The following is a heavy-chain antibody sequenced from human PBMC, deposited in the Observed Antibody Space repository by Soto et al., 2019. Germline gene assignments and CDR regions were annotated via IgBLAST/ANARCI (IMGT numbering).Heavy chain of an antibody. CDR2: IYYSGST. D-gene: IGHD6-19*01. V-gene: IGHV4-59*01. J-gene: IGHJ4*02. Sequence: PSETLSLTCTVSGGSISSYYWSWIRQPPGKGLEWIGYIYYSGSTNYNPSLESRVTISVDTSKNQFSLKLSSVTAADTAVYYCAREEQWLDYWGQGTLVTVSS. CDR3: AREEQWLDY. CDR1: GGSISSYY.